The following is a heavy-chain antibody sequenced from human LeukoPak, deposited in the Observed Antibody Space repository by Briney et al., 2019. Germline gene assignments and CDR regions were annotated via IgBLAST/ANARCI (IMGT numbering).Heavy chain of an antibody. CDR1: GYTFTSYG. Sequence: ASVKVSCKASGYTFTSYGISWVRQAPGQGLERMGWISAYNGNTNYAQKLQGRVTMTTDTSTSTAYMELRSLRSDDTAVYYCARGVAVAGPHFFDYWGQGTLVTVSS. D-gene: IGHD6-19*01. J-gene: IGHJ4*02. CDR3: ARGVAVAGPHFFDY. CDR2: ISAYNGNT. V-gene: IGHV1-18*04.